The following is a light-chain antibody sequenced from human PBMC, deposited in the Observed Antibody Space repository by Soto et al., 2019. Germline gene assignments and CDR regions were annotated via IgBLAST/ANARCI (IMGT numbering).Light chain of an antibody. CDR2: ATS. V-gene: IGKV3-20*01. Sequence: EIVLTQSPGTLSLSPGERATLSCRASQSGRSRYLAWYQQKPGQAPRLLIYATSNRATGIPDRFSCSGSGTDFILTITRLEPEDFAVYYCQNYGTSWTFGHGTKVEIK. CDR1: QSGRSRY. J-gene: IGKJ1*01. CDR3: QNYGTSWT.